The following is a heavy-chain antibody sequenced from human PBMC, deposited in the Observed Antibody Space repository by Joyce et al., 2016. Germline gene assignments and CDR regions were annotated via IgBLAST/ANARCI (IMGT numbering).Heavy chain of an antibody. CDR3: ARGPRSNWGLVWFDP. D-gene: IGHD7-27*01. CDR2: INHSGST. V-gene: IGHV4-34*01. J-gene: IGHJ5*02. CDR1: GGSFSGYY. Sequence: QVQLQQWGAGLLKPSETLSLTCAVYGGSFSGYYWSWIRQPPGKGLEWMGEINHSGSTNYNPARKSRVTISVDTSKNQFSLKLSSVTAADTAVYYCARGPRSNWGLVWFDPWGQGTLVTVSS.